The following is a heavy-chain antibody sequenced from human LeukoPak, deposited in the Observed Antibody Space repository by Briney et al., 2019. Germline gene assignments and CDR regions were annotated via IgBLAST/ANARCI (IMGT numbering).Heavy chain of an antibody. D-gene: IGHD2-2*01. Sequence: MTSETLSLTCAVYGGSFSGYYWSWIRQPPGKGLEWIGEINHSGSTNYNPSLKSRGTISVDTSKNQFSLKLSSVTAADTAVYYCARVKAIYCSSTSCYGGTYYYMDVWGKGTTVTVSS. J-gene: IGHJ6*03. CDR2: INHSGST. CDR1: GGSFSGYY. V-gene: IGHV4-34*01. CDR3: ARVKAIYCSSTSCYGGTYYYMDV.